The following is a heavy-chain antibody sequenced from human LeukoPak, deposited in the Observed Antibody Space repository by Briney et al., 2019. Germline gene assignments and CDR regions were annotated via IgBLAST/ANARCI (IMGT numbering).Heavy chain of an antibody. V-gene: IGHV1-18*01. CDR3: ARAIGEYSGYDPYFDY. Sequence: ASVKVSCKASGYTFTSYGISWVRQAPGQGLEWMGWISAYNGNTNYAQKLQGRVTMTTDTSTSTAYMELSSLRSEDTAVYYCARAIGEYSGYDPYFDYWGQGTLVTVSS. CDR1: GYTFTSYG. J-gene: IGHJ4*02. D-gene: IGHD5-12*01. CDR2: ISAYNGNT.